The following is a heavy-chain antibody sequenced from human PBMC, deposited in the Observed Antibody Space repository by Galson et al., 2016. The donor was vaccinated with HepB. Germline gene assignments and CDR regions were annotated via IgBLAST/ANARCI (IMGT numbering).Heavy chain of an antibody. CDR2: IYSAGDT. D-gene: IGHD3-10*01. CDR1: GFTFSNYG. V-gene: IGHV3-53*01. Sequence: SLRLSCAASGFTFSNYGMHWVRQAPGKGLEWVSTIYSAGDTYYADSVKGRFLISRDNSKNTLYLQMNSLKAEDTAVYYCAREGGSGTSHHYYYGMDVWGQGTTVTVSS. J-gene: IGHJ6*02. CDR3: AREGGSGTSHHYYYGMDV.